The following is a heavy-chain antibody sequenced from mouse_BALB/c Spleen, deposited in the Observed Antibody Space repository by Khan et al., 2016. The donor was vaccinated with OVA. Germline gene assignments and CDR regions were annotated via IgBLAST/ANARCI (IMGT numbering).Heavy chain of an antibody. CDR1: GYSFTSYY. Sequence: VQLKQSGPELMKPGASVNISCKASGYSFTSYYIHWVRQSHGKSLEWIGYIDPFSGGTDYNQKFKGKATLTVDKSSSTAYMHLSSLTSEDSAVYYCARGAFGYWGQGTLVTVSA. J-gene: IGHJ3*01. CDR2: IDPFSGGT. V-gene: IGHV1S135*01. CDR3: ARGAFGY.